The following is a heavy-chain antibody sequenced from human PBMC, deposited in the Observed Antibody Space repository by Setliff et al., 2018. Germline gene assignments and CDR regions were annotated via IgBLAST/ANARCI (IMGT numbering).Heavy chain of an antibody. J-gene: IGHJ4*02. CDR2: IYYRGST. Sequence: SETLSLTCTVSGGSISSSGYYWSWIRQSPGMGLEWIGSIYYRGSTYYNPSFKSRLTISVDTSQNQFSLKLSSATAADTAVYYCARTVTYRYFDYWGQGTRVTVSS. CDR1: GGSISSSGYY. CDR3: ARTVTYRYFDY. V-gene: IGHV4-39*01. D-gene: IGHD1-26*01.